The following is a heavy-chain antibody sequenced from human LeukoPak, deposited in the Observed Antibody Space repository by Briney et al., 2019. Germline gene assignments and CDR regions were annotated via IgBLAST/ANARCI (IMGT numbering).Heavy chain of an antibody. D-gene: IGHD3-22*01. CDR2: ISSSGSTI. V-gene: IGHV3-48*03. J-gene: IGHJ3*02. CDR3: ARDMIRSDRAFDI. CDR1: GFTFSSYE. Sequence: GGSLRLSCAASGFTFSSYEMNWVRQAPGKGLEWVSYISSSGSTIYYADSVKGRFTSSRDNAKNSLYLEMNSLRAEDTATYYCARDMIRSDRAFDIWGQGTMVTVSS.